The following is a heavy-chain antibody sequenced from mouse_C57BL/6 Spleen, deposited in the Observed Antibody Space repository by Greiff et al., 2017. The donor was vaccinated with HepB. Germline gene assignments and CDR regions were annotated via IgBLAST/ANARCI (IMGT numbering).Heavy chain of an antibody. CDR2: IYPGDGDT. J-gene: IGHJ4*01. Sequence: QVQLQQSGPELVKPGASVKISCKASGYAFSSSWMNWVKQRPGKGLEWIGRIYPGDGDTNYNGKFKGKATLTADKSSSTAYMQLSSLTSEDSAVYFCARFTTGRVRDAMDYWGQGTSVTVSS. CDR1: GYAFSSSW. D-gene: IGHD1-1*01. V-gene: IGHV1-82*01. CDR3: ARFTTGRVRDAMDY.